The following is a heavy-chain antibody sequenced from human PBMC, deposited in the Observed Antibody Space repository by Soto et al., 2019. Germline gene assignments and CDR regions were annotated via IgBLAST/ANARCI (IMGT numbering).Heavy chain of an antibody. CDR3: ARESSSGWYGDWFDP. V-gene: IGHV1-18*01. CDR1: GYTFTSYG. D-gene: IGHD6-13*01. Sequence: ASVKVSCKASGYTFTSYGISWVRQAPGQGLEWMGWISAYNGNTNYAQKLQGRVTMTTDTSTSTAYMELRSLRSDDTAVYYCARESSSGWYGDWFDPWGQGTLVTVSS. CDR2: ISAYNGNT. J-gene: IGHJ5*02.